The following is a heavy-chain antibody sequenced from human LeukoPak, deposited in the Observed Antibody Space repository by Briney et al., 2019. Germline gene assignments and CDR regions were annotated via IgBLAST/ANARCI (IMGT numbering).Heavy chain of an antibody. CDR1: GFTFDDFA. CDR3: AKDRTRGFYYYYGMDV. J-gene: IGHJ6*02. Sequence: GRSLRLSCVASGFTFDDFAMHWVRHALGKGLEWVSGISWNSGSKGYADSVKGRFTISRDNAENSLSLQMNSLRPEDTALYYCAKDRTRGFYYYYGMDVWGQGTTVTVSS. V-gene: IGHV3-9*01. CDR2: ISWNSGSK.